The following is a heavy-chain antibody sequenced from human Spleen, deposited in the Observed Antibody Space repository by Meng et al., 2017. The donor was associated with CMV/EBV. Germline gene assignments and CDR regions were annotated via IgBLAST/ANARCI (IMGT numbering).Heavy chain of an antibody. V-gene: IGHV3-23*01. CDR2: ISGTTGIT. CDR3: VSGGAGLSKGLDY. Sequence: GESLKISCAASGFSFKDFAMNWVRQAPGKGLQWVSSISGTTGITYYADSVKGRFTISRDNPKNTLYLQMNSLRAEDTAVYYCVSGGAGLSKGLDYWGQGTLVTVSS. D-gene: IGHD6-19*01. J-gene: IGHJ4*02. CDR1: GFSFKDFA.